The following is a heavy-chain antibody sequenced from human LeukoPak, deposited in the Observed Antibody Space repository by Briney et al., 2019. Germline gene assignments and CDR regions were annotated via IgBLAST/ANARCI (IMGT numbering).Heavy chain of an antibody. D-gene: IGHD2-21*01. CDR3: ARDFLIGVHAFDI. CDR2: ISSSSSYI. J-gene: IGHJ3*02. CDR1: GFTFSSYW. Sequence: PGGSLRLSCAASGFTFSSYWMNWVRQAPGKGLEWVSSISSSSSYIYYADSVKGRFTISRDNAKNSLYLQMNSLRAEDTAVYYCARDFLIGVHAFDIWGQGTMVTVSS. V-gene: IGHV3-21*01.